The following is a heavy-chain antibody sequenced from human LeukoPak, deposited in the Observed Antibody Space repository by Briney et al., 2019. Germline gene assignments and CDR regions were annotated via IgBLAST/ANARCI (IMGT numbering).Heavy chain of an antibody. D-gene: IGHD3-3*01. CDR1: GPSISSYY. CDR3: AGGPYPASGTDLLLDY. Sequence: SDTLSLTCTLSGPSISSYYWRWTPQPPGKGLECIGYLYYQWNTNYNPSVTSRITISVGTSMDQCSLKLNAVAASGTAGFYCAGGPYPASGTDLLLDYWGRESQVSVSS. CDR2: LYYQWNT. V-gene: IGHV4-59*07. J-gene: IGHJ4*02.